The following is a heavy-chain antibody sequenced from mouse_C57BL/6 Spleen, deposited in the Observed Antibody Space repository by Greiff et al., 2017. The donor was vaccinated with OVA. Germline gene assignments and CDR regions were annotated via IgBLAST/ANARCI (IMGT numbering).Heavy chain of an antibody. J-gene: IGHJ4*01. D-gene: IGHD3-3*01. V-gene: IGHV5-2*01. CDR1: EYEFPSHD. Sequence: EVKLVESGGGLVQPGESLTLSCASNEYEFPSHDMSWVRTTPEKSLELVAAINSDGGSTYYPDTMERRFIISRDNTKKTLYLQMSSLRSEDTALYYCAIQGRDWAMDYWGQGTSVTVSS. CDR3: AIQGRDWAMDY. CDR2: INSDGGST.